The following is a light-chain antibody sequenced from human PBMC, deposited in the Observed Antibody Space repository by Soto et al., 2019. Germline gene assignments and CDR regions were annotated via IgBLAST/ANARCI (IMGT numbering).Light chain of an antibody. J-gene: IGLJ2*01. CDR3: SSYTSSSTYVV. CDR2: EVS. Sequence: QSALTQPAYVSGSPGQSITISCTGTSSDVGGYNYVSWYQQHPGKAPKLMIYEVSNRPSGVSNRFSGSKSGNTASLTISGLQAEDEADYYCSSYTSSSTYVVFGGGTQLTVL. CDR1: SSDVGGYNY. V-gene: IGLV2-14*01.